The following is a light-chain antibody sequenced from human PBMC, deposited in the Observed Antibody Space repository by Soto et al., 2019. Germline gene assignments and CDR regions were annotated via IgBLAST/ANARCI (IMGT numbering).Light chain of an antibody. Sequence: EIVMTQSPATLSVSPVERATLSCMASQSVSSNLAWYQQKPGQAPRLLIYGASTRATGIPARFSGSGSGTEFTLTISSLQSEDFAVYYCQQYNNWPPATFGQGTKVDNK. CDR3: QQYNNWPPAT. V-gene: IGKV3-15*01. J-gene: IGKJ1*01. CDR2: GAS. CDR1: QSVSSN.